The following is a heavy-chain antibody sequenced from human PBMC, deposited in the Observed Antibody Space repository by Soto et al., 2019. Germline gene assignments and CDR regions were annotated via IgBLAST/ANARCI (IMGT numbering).Heavy chain of an antibody. J-gene: IGHJ4*02. Sequence: GSLRLSCAASGFTFSSYAMSWVRQAPGKGLEWVSAISGSGGSTYYADSVKGRFTISRDNSKNTLYLQMNSLRAEDTAVYYCAKDKSTYYDILTGPIDYWGQGTLVTVSS. CDR1: GFTFSSYA. CDR2: ISGSGGST. V-gene: IGHV3-23*01. CDR3: AKDKSTYYDILTGPIDY. D-gene: IGHD3-9*01.